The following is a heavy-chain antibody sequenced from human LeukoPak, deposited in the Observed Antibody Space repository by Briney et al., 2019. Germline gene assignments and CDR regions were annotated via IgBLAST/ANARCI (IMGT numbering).Heavy chain of an antibody. CDR1: GFTFSSYG. Sequence: QPGGSLRLSCAASGFTFSSYGMHWVRQAPGKGLEWVAYIRYDGSNKNYADSVKGRFTISRDNSKNTLYLQMNSLRAEDTAVYYCARDTWLVIGHDAFDIWGQGTMVTVSS. CDR2: IRYDGSNK. J-gene: IGHJ3*02. V-gene: IGHV3-30*02. D-gene: IGHD3-9*01. CDR3: ARDTWLVIGHDAFDI.